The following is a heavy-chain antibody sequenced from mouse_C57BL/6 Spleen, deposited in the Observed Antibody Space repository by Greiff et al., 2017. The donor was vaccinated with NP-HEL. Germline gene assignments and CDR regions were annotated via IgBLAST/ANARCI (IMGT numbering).Heavy chain of an antibody. D-gene: IGHD2-1*01. CDR1: GFTFSDYG. CDR2: ISSGSSTI. V-gene: IGHV5-17*01. Sequence: EVQLVESGGGLVKPGGSLKLSCAASGFTFSDYGMHWVRQAPEKGLEWVAYISSGSSTIYYADTVKGRFTISRDNAKNTLFLQMTSLRSEDTAMYYCARGGNWYAMDYWGQGTSVTVSS. CDR3: ARGGNWYAMDY. J-gene: IGHJ4*01.